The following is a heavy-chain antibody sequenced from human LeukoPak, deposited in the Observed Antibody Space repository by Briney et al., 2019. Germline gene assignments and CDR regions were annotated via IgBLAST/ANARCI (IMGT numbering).Heavy chain of an antibody. CDR3: ARLDIVVVPAADDAFDI. CDR1: GYRFTRYW. CDR2: IYPGDSDT. Sequence: GESRQISGKGSGYRFTRYWIGGVRPVTGKGLEWMGIIYPGDSDTRYSPSFQGQVTILADKSISTAYLQWSSLKASDTAMYYCARLDIVVVPAADDAFDIWGQGTMVTVSS. D-gene: IGHD2-2*03. V-gene: IGHV5-51*01. J-gene: IGHJ3*02.